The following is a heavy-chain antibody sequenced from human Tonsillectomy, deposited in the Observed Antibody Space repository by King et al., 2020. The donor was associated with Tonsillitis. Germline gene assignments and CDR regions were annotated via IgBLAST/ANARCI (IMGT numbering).Heavy chain of an antibody. D-gene: IGHD5-18*01. J-gene: IGHJ4*02. Sequence: QLVQSGAEVKKPGESLKISCKGSGYSFTSYWIGWVRQMPGKGLEWMGIIYPGDSDTRYSPSFQGQVTISADKSISTAYLQWSSLKASDTAMYYCARESVDTVIVNRNFDYWGQGSLVTVSS. CDR3: ARESVDTVIVNRNFDY. CDR1: GYSFTSYW. V-gene: IGHV5-51*01. CDR2: IYPGDSDT.